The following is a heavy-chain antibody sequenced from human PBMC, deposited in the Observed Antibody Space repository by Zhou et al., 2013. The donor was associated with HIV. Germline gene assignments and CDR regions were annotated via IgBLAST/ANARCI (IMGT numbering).Heavy chain of an antibody. CDR3: ARGSVYFEPKDSFDV. V-gene: IGHV1-18*01. Sequence: QVQLVQSGAEVKKPGASVKVSCKASGYTFTSYGITWVRQAPGQGLEWMGWISADNGNTNYALKLQGRGTMTTDTSTSTAYMALRSLRSDDTAVYYCARGSVYFEPKDSFDVWGQGDNGHRLF. CDR2: ISADNGNT. CDR1: GYTFTSYG. D-gene: IGHD3-9*01. J-gene: IGHJ3*01.